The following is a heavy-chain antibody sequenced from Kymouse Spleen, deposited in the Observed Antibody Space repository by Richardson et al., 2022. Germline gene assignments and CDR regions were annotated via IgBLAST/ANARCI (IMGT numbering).Heavy chain of an antibody. J-gene: IGHJ6*02. CDR2: INHSGST. CDR1: GGSFSGYY. D-gene: IGHD6-19*01. Sequence: QVQLQQWGAGLLKPSETLSLTCAVYGGSFSGYYWSWIRQPPGKGLEWIGEINHSGSTNYNPSLKSRVTISVDTSKNQFSLKLSSVTAADTAVYYCAGRAGIAVAADYYYYGMDVWGQGTTVTVSS. CDR3: AGRAGIAVAADYYYYGMDV. V-gene: IGHV4-34*01.